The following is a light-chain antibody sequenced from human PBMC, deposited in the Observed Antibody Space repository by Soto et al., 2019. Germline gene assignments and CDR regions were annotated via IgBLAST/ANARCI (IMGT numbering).Light chain of an antibody. CDR2: AAS. CDR1: QSITVY. Sequence: DIQLTQSPSSLSASVGNRVIIACRASQSITVYLNWYQQKPGKAPKLLIYAASSLQKGVPSRFSGSGSGTDLTLTIGSLQPEDFATYFCLQTDSSPSTFGQGTRLEIK. CDR3: LQTDSSPST. V-gene: IGKV1-39*01. J-gene: IGKJ2*01.